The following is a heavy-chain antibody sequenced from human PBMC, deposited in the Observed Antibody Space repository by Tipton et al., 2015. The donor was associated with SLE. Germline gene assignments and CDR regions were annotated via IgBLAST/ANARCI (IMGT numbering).Heavy chain of an antibody. D-gene: IGHD6-13*01. CDR1: GFTFSSYG. CDR2: IWYDGSNK. V-gene: IGHV3-33*01. Sequence: SLRLSCAASGFTFSSYGMHWVRQAPGKGLEWVAVIWYDGSNKYYADSVKGRFTISRDNSKNTLYLQMNSLRAEDTAVYYCARVWYSSSGDGTFDYWGQGTLVTVSS. J-gene: IGHJ4*02. CDR3: ARVWYSSSGDGTFDY.